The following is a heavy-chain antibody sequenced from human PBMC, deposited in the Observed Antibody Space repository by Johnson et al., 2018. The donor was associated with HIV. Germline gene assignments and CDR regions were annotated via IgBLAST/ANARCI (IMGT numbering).Heavy chain of an antibody. J-gene: IGHJ3*02. CDR3: AKERRAPRAFDI. Sequence: QVQLVESGGGVVQPGRSLRLSCAASGFTFSSYGMHWVRQAPGKGLEWVAVISYDGNNKYYVDSVKCRFTISRDNSKNTLYLQMNSLRPEDTAVYYCAKERRAPRAFDIWGQGTMVTVSS. V-gene: IGHV3-30*18. CDR1: GFTFSSYG. CDR2: ISYDGNNK.